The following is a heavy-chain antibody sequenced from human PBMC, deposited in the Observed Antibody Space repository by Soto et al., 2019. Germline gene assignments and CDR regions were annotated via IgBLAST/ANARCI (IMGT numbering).Heavy chain of an antibody. Sequence: ASVKVSCKASGYTFTGYYMHWVRQAPGQGLERMGWINPNSGGTNYAQKFQGWVTMTRDTSISTAYMELSRLRSDDTAVYYCARDLEYSSSPGREYYGMDVWGQGTTVTVSS. CDR3: ARDLEYSSSPGREYYGMDV. CDR1: GYTFTGYY. V-gene: IGHV1-2*04. CDR2: INPNSGGT. J-gene: IGHJ6*02. D-gene: IGHD6-6*01.